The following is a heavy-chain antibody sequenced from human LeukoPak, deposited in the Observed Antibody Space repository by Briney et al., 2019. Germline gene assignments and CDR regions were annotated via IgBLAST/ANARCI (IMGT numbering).Heavy chain of an antibody. J-gene: IGHJ4*02. D-gene: IGHD3-22*01. V-gene: IGHV3-7*01. CDR3: AREVSEGFDF. CDR1: GFTFTDYF. CDR2: IKHNGGEK. Sequence: PGGSLRLSCVASGFTFTDYFMSWVRQAPGKGLEWVASIKHNGGEKYYVDSVKGRFTISRDNAKNSLYLEMSSLRAEDTALYYCAREVSEGFDFWGQGTLVTVSS.